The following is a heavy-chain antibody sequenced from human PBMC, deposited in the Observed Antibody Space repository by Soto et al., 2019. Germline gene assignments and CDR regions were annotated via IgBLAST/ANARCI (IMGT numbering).Heavy chain of an antibody. CDR1: GYTFTSYD. Sequence: ASVKVSCKASGYTFTSYDINWVRQATGQGLEWMGWMNPNSGNTGYAQKFQGRVTMTRDTSISAAYMELSSLRSEDTAVYYCAREDSRGAWFDPWGQGTLVTV. CDR3: AREDSRGAWFDP. CDR2: MNPNSGNT. J-gene: IGHJ5*02. D-gene: IGHD6-13*01. V-gene: IGHV1-8*01.